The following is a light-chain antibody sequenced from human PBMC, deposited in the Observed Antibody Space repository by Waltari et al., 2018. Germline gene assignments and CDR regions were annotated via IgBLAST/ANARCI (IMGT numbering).Light chain of an antibody. J-gene: IGLJ7*01. CDR3: QTWGTVYAV. Sequence: QPVLTQSPSASASLGASVKLTCTLSSGHSYYAIAWHQQQPGKGPRYLMTVNGDGSHTKADGIPDRFSGSSAGAERYLTISSLQAEDEADYYCQTWGTVYAVFGGGTQLTVL. CDR1: SGHSYYA. CDR2: VNGDGSH. V-gene: IGLV4-69*01.